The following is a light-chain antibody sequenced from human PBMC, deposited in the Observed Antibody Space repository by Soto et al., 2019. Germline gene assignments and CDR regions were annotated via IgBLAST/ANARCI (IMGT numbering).Light chain of an antibody. CDR1: QSVSSSY. V-gene: IGKV3-20*01. J-gene: IGKJ1*01. CDR3: QHYGTSWWT. CDR2: GAS. Sequence: EIVLTQSPGTLSLSPGERATLSCRASQSVSSSYLAWYQQKPGQAPRLLISGASGRATGIPVRFSSSGSETDFTLTISRLEPEDFAVYYCQHYGTSWWTFGQGNKVDIK.